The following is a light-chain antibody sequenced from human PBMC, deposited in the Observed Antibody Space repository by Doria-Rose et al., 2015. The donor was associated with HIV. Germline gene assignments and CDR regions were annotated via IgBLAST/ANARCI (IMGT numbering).Light chain of an antibody. CDR3: QQYDDLPYT. CDR2: DAS. J-gene: IGKJ2*01. V-gene: IGKV1-33*01. CDR1: QDISNY. Sequence: DIQLTQSPSSLSASVGDRLTITCQASQDISNYLNWYQQKPGKAPKLLIYDASNLERGVPSRFSGSGSGTDFTFTISSLQPEDIATYYRQQYDDLPYTFGQGTNMKIK.